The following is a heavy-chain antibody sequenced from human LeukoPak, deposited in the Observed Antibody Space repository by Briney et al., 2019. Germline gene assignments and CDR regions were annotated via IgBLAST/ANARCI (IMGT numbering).Heavy chain of an antibody. Sequence: GRSLRLSCAASGFTFSSYAMHWVRQAPGKGLEWVAVISYDGSNKYYADSVKGRFTISRDNSKNTLYLQMNSLRAEDAAVYYCARAGTDSSGWYVFFDYWGQGTLVTVSS. V-gene: IGHV3-30-3*01. J-gene: IGHJ4*02. CDR1: GFTFSSYA. CDR3: ARAGTDSSGWYVFFDY. D-gene: IGHD6-19*01. CDR2: ISYDGSNK.